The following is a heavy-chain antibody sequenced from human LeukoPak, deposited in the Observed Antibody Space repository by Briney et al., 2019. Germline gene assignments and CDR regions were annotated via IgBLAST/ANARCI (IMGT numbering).Heavy chain of an antibody. D-gene: IGHD3-16*01. CDR1: GFTFSSYS. CDR2: ISGSSSAL. J-gene: IGHJ4*02. CDR3: ARGRGTSVYFDF. V-gene: IGHV3-48*01. Sequence: PGGSLRLSCAASGFTFSSYSMNWVRQSPGKGLEWISYISGSSSALYYGDSVKGRFTISRDSATNSVSLQMDSLRPEDTAVYYCARGRGTSVYFDFRGQGTLVTVSS.